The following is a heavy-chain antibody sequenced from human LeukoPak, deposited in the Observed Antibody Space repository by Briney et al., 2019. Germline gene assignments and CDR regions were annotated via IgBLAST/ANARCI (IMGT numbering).Heavy chain of an antibody. CDR1: GFSLSGYW. CDR3: ARDPRNVGLAP. V-gene: IGHV3-74*01. J-gene: IGHJ5*02. Sequence: GGSLRLSYVASGFSLSGYWMYWVRQAPGKGLMYISRNNGDGSTTNYADVVKGRFTMSRDNVKNTLYLQMNSLRVEDTAVYYCARDPRNVGLAPWGQGTLVTVSS. D-gene: IGHD2-15*01. CDR2: NNGDGSTT.